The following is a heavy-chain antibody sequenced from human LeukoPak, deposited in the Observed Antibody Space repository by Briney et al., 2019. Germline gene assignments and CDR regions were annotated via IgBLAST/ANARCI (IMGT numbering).Heavy chain of an antibody. CDR3: ARDLDYFDSSGSHRRRNYFDY. D-gene: IGHD3-22*01. CDR1: RLTLSTNY. V-gene: IGHV3-53*01. CDR2: IDSDGST. Sequence: GGSLRVSCAASRLTLSTNYMTWVRQAPAKGLECVSIIDSDGSTDYVDSVKGRFAIARDNYKNTLYLQMNSLRGEDTAMYYCARDLDYFDSSGSHRRRNYFDYWGQGNLVTVST. J-gene: IGHJ4*02.